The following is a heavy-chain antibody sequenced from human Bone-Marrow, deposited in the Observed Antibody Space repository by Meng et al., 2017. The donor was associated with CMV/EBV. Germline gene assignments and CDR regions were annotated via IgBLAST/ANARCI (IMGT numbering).Heavy chain of an antibody. CDR3: ARTYDFWSGTDY. J-gene: IGHJ4*02. Sequence: GESLKISCAASGFTFSSYWMSWVRQAPGKGLEWVANIKQDGSEKYYVDSVKGRFTISRDNAKNSLYLQTNSLRAEDTAMYYCARTYDFWSGTDYWGQGTLVTVSS. V-gene: IGHV3-7*01. CDR1: GFTFSSYW. D-gene: IGHD3-3*01. CDR2: IKQDGSEK.